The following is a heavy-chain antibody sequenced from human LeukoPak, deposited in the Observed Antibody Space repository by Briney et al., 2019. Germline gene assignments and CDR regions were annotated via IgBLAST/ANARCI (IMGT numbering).Heavy chain of an antibody. D-gene: IGHD6-6*01. J-gene: IGHJ4*02. V-gene: IGHV3-33*01. CDR1: GFTFSSYG. CDR3: ARGVSSSLDGGQYFDY. CDR2: IWYDGSNK. Sequence: GGSLRLSCAASGFTFSSYGMHWVRQAPGKGLEWVAVIWYDGSNKYYADSVKGRFTVSRDNSKNTLYLQMNSLRAEDTAVYYCARGVSSSLDGGQYFDYWGQGTLVTVSS.